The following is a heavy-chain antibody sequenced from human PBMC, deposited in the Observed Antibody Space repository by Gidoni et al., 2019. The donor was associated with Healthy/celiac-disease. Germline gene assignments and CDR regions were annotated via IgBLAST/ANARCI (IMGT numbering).Heavy chain of an antibody. CDR1: GGTCSSYA. J-gene: IGHJ4*02. V-gene: IGHV1-69*01. Sequence: QVQLVQSGAEVKKPGSAVKVACKAAGGTCSSYASSWVRQAPGQGLEWMGGIIPIFGTANYAQKFQGRVTITADESTSTAYMELRSLRSEDTAVYYCARDEVQASSGSPVYWGQGTLVTVSS. D-gene: IGHD3-22*01. CDR2: IIPIFGTA. CDR3: ARDEVQASSGSPVY.